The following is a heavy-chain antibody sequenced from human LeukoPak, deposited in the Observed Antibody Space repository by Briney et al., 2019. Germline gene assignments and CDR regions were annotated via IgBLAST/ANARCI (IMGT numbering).Heavy chain of an antibody. D-gene: IGHD3-3*01. Sequence: GGSLRLSCAASGFTVSSNYMSWVRQAPGKGLEWVSVIYSGGSTYYADSVKGRFTISRDNSKNTLYLQMNSLRAEDTAVYYCARVEVLRFLEWLPQVSWFDPWGQGTLVTVSS. CDR3: ARVEVLRFLEWLPQVSWFDP. V-gene: IGHV3-53*01. CDR2: IYSGGST. CDR1: GFTVSSNY. J-gene: IGHJ5*02.